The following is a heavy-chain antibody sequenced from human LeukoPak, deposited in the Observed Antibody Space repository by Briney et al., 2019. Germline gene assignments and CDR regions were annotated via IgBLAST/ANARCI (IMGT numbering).Heavy chain of an antibody. CDR3: ATGSSSWFYFDY. D-gene: IGHD6-13*01. Sequence: ASVKVSCKVSGCTLTELSMHWVRQAPGKGLEWMGGFDPEDGETIYAQKFQGRVTMTEDTSTDTAYMELSSLRSEDTAVYYCATGSSSWFYFDYWGQGTLVTVSS. J-gene: IGHJ4*02. CDR1: GCTLTELS. CDR2: FDPEDGET. V-gene: IGHV1-24*01.